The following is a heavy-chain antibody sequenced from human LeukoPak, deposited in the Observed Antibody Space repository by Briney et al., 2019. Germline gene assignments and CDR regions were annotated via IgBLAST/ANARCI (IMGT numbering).Heavy chain of an antibody. J-gene: IGHJ4*02. D-gene: IGHD1-26*01. CDR1: GLTFSDYS. CDR2: ISTSTYT. V-gene: IGHV3-11*03. Sequence: GGSLRLSCAASGLTFSDYSMTWVRQAPGKGLEWISYISTSTYTNYADSVKGRFTISRDNAKNSMYLQMNSLRAEDTAAYYCARISGSYVFDYWGQGTLVTVSS. CDR3: ARISGSYVFDY.